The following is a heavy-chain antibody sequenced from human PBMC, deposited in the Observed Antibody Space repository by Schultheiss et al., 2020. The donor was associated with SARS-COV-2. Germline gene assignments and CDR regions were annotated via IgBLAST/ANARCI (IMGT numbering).Heavy chain of an antibody. J-gene: IGHJ4*02. D-gene: IGHD6-13*01. CDR1: GFTFSTYE. CDR2: IYHSGAT. Sequence: GSLRLSCGASGFTFSTYEMNWVRQATGKGLEWIGSIYHSGATFYNPSLRSRVSISVDSSNNQFSLKLSSVTAEDTAVYYCGSLFTQQVDKMGDYFVHWGQGALVTVSS. V-gene: IGHV4-38-2*01. CDR3: GSLFTQQVDKMGDYFVH.